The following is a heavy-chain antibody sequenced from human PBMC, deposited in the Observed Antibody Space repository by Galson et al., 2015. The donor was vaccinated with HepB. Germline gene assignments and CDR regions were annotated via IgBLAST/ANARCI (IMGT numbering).Heavy chain of an antibody. Sequence: SLRLSCAASGFTFDDYAMHWVRQAPGKGLEWVSGISWNSGSIGYADSVKGRFTISRDYAKNSLYLQMNSLRAEDTALYYCAKEAGNYYYYYGMDVWGQGTTVTVSS. V-gene: IGHV3-9*01. J-gene: IGHJ6*02. CDR2: ISWNSGSI. D-gene: IGHD6-19*01. CDR3: AKEAGNYYYYYGMDV. CDR1: GFTFDDYA.